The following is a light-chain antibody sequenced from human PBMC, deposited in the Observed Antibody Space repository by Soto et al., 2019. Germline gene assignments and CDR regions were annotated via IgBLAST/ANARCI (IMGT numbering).Light chain of an antibody. CDR3: SSYVGSNNLI. CDR2: EVS. V-gene: IGLV2-8*01. CDR1: SSDVGGFNY. Sequence: QSALTQPPSASGSPGQSVTISCTGTSSDVGGFNYVSWYQQHPGKAPRLMIYEVSKRPSGVPDRFSGSKSGNMASLTVSVLQAEDEADYYCSSYVGSNNLIFGGGTQLTVL. J-gene: IGLJ2*01.